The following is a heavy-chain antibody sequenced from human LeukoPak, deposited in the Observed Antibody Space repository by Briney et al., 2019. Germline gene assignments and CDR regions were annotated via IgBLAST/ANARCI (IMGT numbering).Heavy chain of an antibody. CDR1: GGSISSSSYY. CDR2: IYYSGST. J-gene: IGHJ5*02. Sequence: SETLSLTCTVSGGSISSSSYYWGWIRQPPGKGLEWIGSIYYSGSTYYNPSLKSRVTISVDTSKNQFSLKLSSVTAADTAVYYCARALLWFGELAWFDPWGQGTLVTVSS. V-gene: IGHV4-39*07. D-gene: IGHD3-10*01. CDR3: ARALLWFGELAWFDP.